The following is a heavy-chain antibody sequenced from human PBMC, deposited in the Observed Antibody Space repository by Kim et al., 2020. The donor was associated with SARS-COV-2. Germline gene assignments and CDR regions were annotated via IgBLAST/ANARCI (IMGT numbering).Heavy chain of an antibody. J-gene: IGHJ3*02. Sequence: PSPTRRVTTSVDTSKNQFSLKLSSVTAADTAVYYCARRRGYSYGLEAFDIWGQGTMVTVSS. V-gene: IGHV4-59*08. D-gene: IGHD5-18*01. CDR3: ARRRGYSYGLEAFDI.